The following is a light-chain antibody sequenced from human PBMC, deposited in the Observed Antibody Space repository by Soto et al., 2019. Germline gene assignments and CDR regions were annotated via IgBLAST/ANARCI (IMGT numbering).Light chain of an antibody. J-gene: IGKJ2*01. V-gene: IGKV3-11*01. Sequence: EIVLTQSPATLSLSPGERATLSCRASQSVSGYLDWYQQKPGQAPRLLIYDASNRATGIPARFSGSGSGTDFTLTISSLEPEDFAVYYCQQRSNWPPYTFGQGTKLEIK. CDR2: DAS. CDR1: QSVSGY. CDR3: QQRSNWPPYT.